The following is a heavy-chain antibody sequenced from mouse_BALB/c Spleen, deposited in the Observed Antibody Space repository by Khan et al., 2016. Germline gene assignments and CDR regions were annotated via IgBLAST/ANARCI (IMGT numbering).Heavy chain of an antibody. V-gene: IGHV2-9*02. CDR1: GFSLTNSG. CDR2: IWPGESK. CDR3: GRDDQDYDAWFAS. Sequence: QVQLQESGPGLVTPSPSLSITCTVSGFSLTNSGINWIRQSPGKGLEWLGVIWPGESKDYNAPMFTRLTISKDNSQNQVFLIMISLQTDDAAMYYCGRDDQDYDAWFASWGQGTLVIVSA. D-gene: IGHD2-4*01. J-gene: IGHJ3*01.